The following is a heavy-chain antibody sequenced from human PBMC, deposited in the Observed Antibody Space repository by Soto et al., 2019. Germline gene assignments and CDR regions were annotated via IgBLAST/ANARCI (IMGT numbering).Heavy chain of an antibody. D-gene: IGHD3-3*01. V-gene: IGHV4-59*03. J-gene: IGHJ3*02. Sequence: QVHLHQSGPGLVKPSETLSLTCSVSGGSISSYFKNWIRQAPGKGLEWIGCIYDSGDANYNPSLKSRVTLALDTSKNQFSLKLTSVTAADTAVYYCVSSRTAVFGDALDIWALGTMVTVSS. CDR1: GGSISSYF. CDR3: VSSRTAVFGDALDI. CDR2: IYDSGDA.